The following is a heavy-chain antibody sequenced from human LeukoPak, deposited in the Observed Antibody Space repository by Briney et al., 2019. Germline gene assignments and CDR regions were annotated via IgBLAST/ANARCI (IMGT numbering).Heavy chain of an antibody. V-gene: IGHV4-34*01. D-gene: IGHD3-22*01. J-gene: IGHJ3*02. CDR2: INHSGST. Sequence: SETLSLTCAVYGGSFSGYYWSWIRQPPGKGLEWIGEINHSGSTSYNPSLKGRVTISVDTSKNQFSLKLSSVTAADTAVYYCARDDSSGYYSRAFDIWGQGTMVTVSS. CDR3: ARDDSSGYYSRAFDI. CDR1: GGSFSGYY.